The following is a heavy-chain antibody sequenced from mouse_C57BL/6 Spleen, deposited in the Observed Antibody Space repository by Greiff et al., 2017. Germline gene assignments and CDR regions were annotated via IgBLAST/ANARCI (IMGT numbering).Heavy chain of an antibody. D-gene: IGHD1-1*01. CDR2: IYPSDSET. Sequence: VKLQQPGAELVRPGSSVKLSCKASGYTFTSYWMDWVKQRPGQGLEWIGNIYPSDSETHYNQKFKDKATLTVDKSSSTAYMQLSSLTSEDSAVYYCARFYGSSLFAYWGQGTLVTVSA. J-gene: IGHJ3*01. CDR1: GYTFTSYW. CDR3: ARFYGSSLFAY. V-gene: IGHV1-61*01.